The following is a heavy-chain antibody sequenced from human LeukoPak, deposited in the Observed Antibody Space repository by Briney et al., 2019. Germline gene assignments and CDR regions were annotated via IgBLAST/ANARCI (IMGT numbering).Heavy chain of an antibody. V-gene: IGHV1-18*01. J-gene: IGHJ4*02. CDR2: FSAYNGNT. Sequence: ASVKASCKASGYTFTSYGISWVRQAPGHRLEWMGWFSAYNGNTNYAQKLQGRVTMTTDISTSTAYLELRSLRSDDTAVYYCARDSPYCSGGSCYPDYWGQGTLVTVSS. CDR3: ARDSPYCSGGSCYPDY. CDR1: GYTFTSYG. D-gene: IGHD2-15*01.